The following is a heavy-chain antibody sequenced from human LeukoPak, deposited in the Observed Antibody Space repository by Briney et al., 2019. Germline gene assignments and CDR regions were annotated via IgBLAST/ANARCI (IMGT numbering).Heavy chain of an antibody. CDR2: IRTDGGVT. J-gene: IGHJ4*02. CDR3: TRSLYSGTNSDY. D-gene: IGHD1-26*01. CDR1: GFTFSDFW. V-gene: IGHV3-74*01. Sequence: GGSLILSCAASGFTFSDFWMHWVRQGPEKRLVWVARIRTDGGVTDYADSVKGRFTISRDNTKSTLYLQMNSLRVEDTAVYYCTRSLYSGTNSDYWGQGTLVTVSS.